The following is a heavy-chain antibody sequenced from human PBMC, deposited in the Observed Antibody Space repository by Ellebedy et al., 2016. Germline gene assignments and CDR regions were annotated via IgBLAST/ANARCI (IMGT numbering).Heavy chain of an antibody. CDR3: ARDHLDFWSGYYPLYGMDV. J-gene: IGHJ6*02. CDR1: GFTFSSYA. V-gene: IGHV3-21*01. Sequence: GGSLRLXXAASGFTFSSYAMSWVRQAPGKGLEWVSAISSSSSYIYYADSVKGRFTISRDNAKNSLYLQMNSLRAEDTAVYYCARDHLDFWSGYYPLYGMDVWGQGTTVTVSS. CDR2: ISSSSSYI. D-gene: IGHD3-3*01.